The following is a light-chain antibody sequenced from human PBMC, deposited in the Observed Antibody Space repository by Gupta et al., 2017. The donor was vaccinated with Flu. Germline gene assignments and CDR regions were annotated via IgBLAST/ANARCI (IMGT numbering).Light chain of an antibody. V-gene: IGLV2-14*01. CDR3: SSFTSSSTFV. CDR2: DVS. CDR1: SSDVGGYNY. J-gene: IGLJ1*01. Sequence: QSALTKPASVSGAPGQSITISCTGTSSDVGGYNYGSWYQQHPGKVPKLMIYDVSNRPSGVSNRFSGSKSGNRASLTISGLQAEDEADYYCSSFTSSSTFVFGTGTKVTVL.